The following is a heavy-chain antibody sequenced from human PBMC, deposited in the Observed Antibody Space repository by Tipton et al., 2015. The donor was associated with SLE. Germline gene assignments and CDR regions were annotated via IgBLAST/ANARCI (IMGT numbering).Heavy chain of an antibody. D-gene: IGHD6-13*01. J-gene: IGHJ4*02. V-gene: IGHV4-4*07. CDR3: ARAQSAAAGFDS. CDR2: VSTTGSA. Sequence: TLSLTCTFSGGSTSSYFWTWIRQTAGKGLEWIGHVSTTGSARDNPSLKSRITMSIDTSKTEFSLKLTSVTAADTAVYYCARAQSAAAGFDSWGQGTLVTVSS. CDR1: GGSTSSYF.